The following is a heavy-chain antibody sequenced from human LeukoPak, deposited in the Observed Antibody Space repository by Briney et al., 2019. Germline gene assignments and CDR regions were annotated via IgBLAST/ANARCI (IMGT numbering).Heavy chain of an antibody. D-gene: IGHD5-18*01. Sequence: PGRSLRLSCAASGFTFSSYAMHWVRQAPGKGLEWVAVISYDGSNKYYADSVKGRFTISRDNSKNTLYLQMNSLRAEDTAVYYCARDTARRFDYWGQGTLVTVSS. CDR3: ARDTARRFDY. V-gene: IGHV3-30-3*01. CDR2: ISYDGSNK. CDR1: GFTFSSYA. J-gene: IGHJ4*02.